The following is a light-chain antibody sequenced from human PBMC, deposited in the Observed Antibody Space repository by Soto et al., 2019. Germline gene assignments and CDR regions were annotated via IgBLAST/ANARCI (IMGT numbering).Light chain of an antibody. CDR1: QSVSSN. CDR3: QLYNSWPPGLT. Sequence: EIVMTQSPATLSVSPGERATLSCRASQSVSSNVAWYQQKPGQAPRLLIYGASTRATGIPARFSGSRSGTEFTLSISSLQSEDFAVYYCQLYNSWPPGLTFGGGTKVDI. J-gene: IGKJ4*01. CDR2: GAS. V-gene: IGKV3D-15*01.